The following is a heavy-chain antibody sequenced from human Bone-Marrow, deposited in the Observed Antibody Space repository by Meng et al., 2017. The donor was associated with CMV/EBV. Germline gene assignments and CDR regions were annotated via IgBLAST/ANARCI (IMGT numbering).Heavy chain of an antibody. Sequence: GESLKISCAASGFTFSSYGMHWVRQAPGKGLEWVAFIRYDGSNKYYADSVKGRFTISRDNSKNTLYLQMNSLRAEDTAVYYCAKDYYDFWSGYYLYYYYGMDVWGQGTTVTVSS. V-gene: IGHV3-30*02. J-gene: IGHJ6*02. D-gene: IGHD3-3*01. CDR2: IRYDGSNK. CDR1: GFTFSSYG. CDR3: AKDYYDFWSGYYLYYYYGMDV.